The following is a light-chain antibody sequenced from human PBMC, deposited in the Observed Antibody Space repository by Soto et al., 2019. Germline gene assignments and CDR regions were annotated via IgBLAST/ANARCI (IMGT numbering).Light chain of an antibody. Sequence: DIQMTQSPSTLSASVGDRVTITCRASQSISSWLAWYQQKPGKAPKLLIYDASSLESGVPLRFSGSGSGTEFSLPISSLQPDDFATYYCQQYNSYSWTFGQGTKVEIK. J-gene: IGKJ1*01. CDR1: QSISSW. CDR3: QQYNSYSWT. CDR2: DAS. V-gene: IGKV1-5*01.